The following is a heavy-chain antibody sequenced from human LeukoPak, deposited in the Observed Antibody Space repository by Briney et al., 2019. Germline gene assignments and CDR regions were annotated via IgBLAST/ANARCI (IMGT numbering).Heavy chain of an antibody. Sequence: ASVKVSCKASGYTFTNYAMHWVRQAPGQSLEWMGWINVDDGKTEYSQKLQGRVSISRDTSATTAYMELNSLRSEDTAVYYSARDFQWEPKPKGYYFDYWGQGTLVTVSS. J-gene: IGHJ4*02. V-gene: IGHV1-3*01. CDR3: ARDFQWEPKPKGYYFDY. CDR1: GYTFTNYA. D-gene: IGHD1-26*01. CDR2: INVDDGKT.